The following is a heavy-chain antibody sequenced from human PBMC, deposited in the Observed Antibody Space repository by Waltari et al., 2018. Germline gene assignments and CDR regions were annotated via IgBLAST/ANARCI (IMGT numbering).Heavy chain of an antibody. J-gene: IGHJ5*02. V-gene: IGHV4-59*01. CDR3: ARSYDGSGSLAIGDNWFDP. CDR1: GGSISSYY. Sequence: QVQLQESGPGLVKPSETLSLTCTVSGGSISSYYWSWIRQPPGKGLEWIGYIYYSGSTNYNPSLKSRVTISVDTSKNQFSRKLSTVTAADTAVYYCARSYDGSGSLAIGDNWFDPWGQGTLVTVSS. D-gene: IGHD3-10*01. CDR2: IYYSGST.